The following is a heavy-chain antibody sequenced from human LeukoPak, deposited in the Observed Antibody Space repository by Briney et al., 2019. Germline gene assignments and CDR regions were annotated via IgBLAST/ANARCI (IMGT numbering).Heavy chain of an antibody. V-gene: IGHV3-20*04. CDR1: GFIFDDYA. CDR3: ARSSRELGGYAPWELMPPFDY. CDR2: INGVGGGT. Sequence: GGSLRLSCEASGFIFDDYALHSVRLAPGKGLECVSGINGVGGGTAYADSVKGRLTTSRDNAEHCLYQQMNSLRAEDTAVYYCARSSRELGGYAPWELMPPFDYWGQGTLVTVSS. J-gene: IGHJ4*02. D-gene: IGHD1-7*01.